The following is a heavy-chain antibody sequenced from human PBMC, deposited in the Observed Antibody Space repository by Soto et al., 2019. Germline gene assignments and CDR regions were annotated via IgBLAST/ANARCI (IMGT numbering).Heavy chain of an antibody. V-gene: IGHV1-8*02. J-gene: IGHJ6*02. CDR1: GHTLTSYD. D-gene: IGHD3-10*01. Sequence: QVQLVQSGAEVKKPGASVKVSCKASGHTLTSYDITWLRQATAQGPEWMGWMNPNSGDRGYAQKFQGRVTMTGNTSIRTAYMVLRLLRSEDTAVYYCARGSWFGKLGNFDYGLDVWGQGTTVTGSS. CDR3: ARGSWFGKLGNFDYGLDV. CDR2: MNPNSGDR.